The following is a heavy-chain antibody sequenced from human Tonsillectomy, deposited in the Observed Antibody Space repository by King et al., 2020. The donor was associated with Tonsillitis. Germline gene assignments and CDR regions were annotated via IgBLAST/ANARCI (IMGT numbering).Heavy chain of an antibody. CDR2: IYYGGST. V-gene: IGHV4-31*03. J-gene: IGHJ4*02. CDR1: GGSISSGGYF. D-gene: IGHD6-13*01. CDR3: ASGFSSSWYYFDN. Sequence: VQLQESGPGLVKPSQTLSLTCTVSGGSISSGGYFWSWIRQHPGKGLEWIGYIYYGGSTYYNPSLKSRVTISVDTSKDQFSLKLNSVTAADTAVYFCASGFSSSWYYFDNWGQGTLVTVSS.